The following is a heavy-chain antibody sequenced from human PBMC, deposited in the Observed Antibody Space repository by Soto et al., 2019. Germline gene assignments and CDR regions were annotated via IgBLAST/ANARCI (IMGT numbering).Heavy chain of an antibody. V-gene: IGHV3-72*01. CDR3: DIGLAQIVVSGPRSD. CDR2: SRNKANSYIP. CDR1: GFTFSDHY. D-gene: IGHD6-19*01. J-gene: IGHJ4*02. Sequence: EVQLVESGGGLVQPGGSLRLSCAASGFTFSDHYMDWVRQAPGKGLEWVGRSRNKANSYIPEYAASVKGRFTISRDEAKNHLYLQMNSLQTEDTAVYYCDIGLAQIVVSGPRSDWGQGTLVTVSP.